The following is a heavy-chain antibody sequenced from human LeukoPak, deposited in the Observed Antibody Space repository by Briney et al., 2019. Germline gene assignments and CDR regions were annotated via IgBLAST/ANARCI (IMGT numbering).Heavy chain of an antibody. D-gene: IGHD5-12*01. V-gene: IGHV3-66*01. CDR1: GFTVSSNY. J-gene: IGHJ6*02. CDR3: ARGVMDIVATRLYYYYGMDV. CDR2: IYSGGST. Sequence: GGSLRLSCAASGFTVSSNYMSWVRQAPGKGLEWVSVIYSGGSTYYADSVKGRFTISRDNSKNTLYLQMNSLRAEDTAVYYCARGVMDIVATRLYYYYGMDVWGQGTTVTVSS.